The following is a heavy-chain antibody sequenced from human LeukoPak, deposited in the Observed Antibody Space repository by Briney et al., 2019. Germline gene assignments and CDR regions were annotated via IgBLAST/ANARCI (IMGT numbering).Heavy chain of an antibody. D-gene: IGHD6-19*01. CDR1: GFTFSNYE. CDR2: ISTRATTI. CDR3: ARGWYSSGWSLDY. Sequence: GGSLRLSCAASGFTFSNYEMNWVRQAPGKGLEWVSYISTRATTIYYTHSVKGRFTISRDNANNSLYLQMNSLRAEDAAVYYCARGWYSSGWSLDYWGQGTLVTVSS. J-gene: IGHJ4*02. V-gene: IGHV3-48*03.